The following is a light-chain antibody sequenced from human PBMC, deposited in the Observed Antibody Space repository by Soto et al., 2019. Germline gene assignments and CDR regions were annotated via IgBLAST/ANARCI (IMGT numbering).Light chain of an antibody. CDR3: QQYNNWPLT. Sequence: EIVMTQSPATLSVSPGDRATLSCRASQSVDNDLAWYQQKPGQPPRLLIYDASTSATGIPARFSGSQSGTEFTLTISSLLSEYCAVYSCQQYNNWPLTFGGGTKVEIK. CDR2: DAS. V-gene: IGKV3D-15*01. J-gene: IGKJ4*01. CDR1: QSVDND.